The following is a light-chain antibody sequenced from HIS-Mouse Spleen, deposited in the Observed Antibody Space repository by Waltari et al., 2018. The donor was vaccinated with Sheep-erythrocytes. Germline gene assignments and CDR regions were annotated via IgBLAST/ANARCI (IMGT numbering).Light chain of an antibody. CDR1: QSISTW. J-gene: IGKJ2*01. CDR2: KPS. CDR3: QQYNSYSRT. Sequence: DIQMTQSPSTLSASVGDRVTITCRASQSISTWLAWYQQKPRKAPKLLIYKPSSLESGVPSRFSCSGSGTEFTLTISRLQPDDFATYYCQQYNSYSRTFGQGTKLEIK. V-gene: IGKV1-5*03.